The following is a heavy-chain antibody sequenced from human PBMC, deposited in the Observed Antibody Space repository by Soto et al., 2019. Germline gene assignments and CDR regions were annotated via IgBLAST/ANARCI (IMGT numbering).Heavy chain of an antibody. J-gene: IGHJ4*02. D-gene: IGHD6-19*01. Sequence: QVQLVQSGAEMKKPGASVRVSCKASGYTFTAYGITWVRQAPGQGLEYMGWISTHNGKTNYAQKVQGRVTLTTDKSTSTAYMDLRAPTSDDTAVYYCARGVAVAAVYYFDYWGQGTLVTVSS. CDR3: ARGVAVAAVYYFDY. V-gene: IGHV1-18*04. CDR1: GYTFTAYG. CDR2: ISTHNGKT.